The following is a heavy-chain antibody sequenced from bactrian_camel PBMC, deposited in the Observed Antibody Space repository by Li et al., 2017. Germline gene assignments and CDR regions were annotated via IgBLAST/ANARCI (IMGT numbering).Heavy chain of an antibody. J-gene: IGHJ4*01. CDR1: GYTYNRNC. CDR2: IMILGSTT. D-gene: IGHD2*01. Sequence: QLVESGGGSVQAGGSLRLSCAASGYTYNRNCMAWFRQAPGKEREGVAAIMILGSTTYYADSVKGRFTISKDNAKKTVFLQMFNLRPEDTAMYYCAANFGPYCSGPYLARRANFLGQGTQVTVS. V-gene: IGHV3S25*01.